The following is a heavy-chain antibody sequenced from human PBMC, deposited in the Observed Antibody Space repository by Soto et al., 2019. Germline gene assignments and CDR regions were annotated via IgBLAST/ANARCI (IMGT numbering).Heavy chain of an antibody. D-gene: IGHD1-26*01. Sequence: PGGSLRLSCAASGFTVSTYGMHWVRQAPGKGLEWVAVISYDGSHKYYADSVKGRFTISRGNSKNTLYLQMNSLRTEDTAVYYCANEGEGATRVTYGMDVWGQGTTVTVSS. CDR2: ISYDGSHK. V-gene: IGHV3-30*18. CDR1: GFTVSTYG. J-gene: IGHJ6*02. CDR3: ANEGEGATRVTYGMDV.